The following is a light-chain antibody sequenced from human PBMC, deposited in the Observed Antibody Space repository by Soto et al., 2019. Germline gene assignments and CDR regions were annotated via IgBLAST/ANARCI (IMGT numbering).Light chain of an antibody. J-gene: IGLJ1*01. Sequence: QSALTQPRSVSGSPGQSVTISCTGTSSDVGAYDHVSWYQQHPGKAPKLMIHDVNQRPSGVPDRLSGSKSGNTASLTISGLQAEDEADYYCCSFAAMSGYVFGTGIKLTVL. V-gene: IGLV2-11*01. CDR3: CSFAAMSGYV. CDR1: SSDVGAYDH. CDR2: DVN.